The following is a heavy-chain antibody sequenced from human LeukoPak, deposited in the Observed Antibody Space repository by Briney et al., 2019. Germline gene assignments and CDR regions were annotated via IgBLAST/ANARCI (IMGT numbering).Heavy chain of an antibody. CDR3: SRLSADLRYFDY. Sequence: GGSLRLSCAASGFTFSDYSMNWVRQAPGKGLEWVSVIYSGGSTYSADSVKGRFTISRDNAKNTLYLQMNSLRAEDTAVYYCSRLSADLRYFDYWGQGTLVTVSS. CDR1: GFTFSDYS. V-gene: IGHV3-53*01. J-gene: IGHJ4*02. D-gene: IGHD2-2*01. CDR2: IYSGGST.